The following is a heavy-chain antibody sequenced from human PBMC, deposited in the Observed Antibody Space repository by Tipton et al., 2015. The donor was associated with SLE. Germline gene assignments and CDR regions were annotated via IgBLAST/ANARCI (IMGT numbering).Heavy chain of an antibody. CDR1: GFTFSNYS. D-gene: IGHD4-17*01. CDR2: IISSSYI. CDR3: ARDHDYGDYTDFDY. V-gene: IGHV3-21*01. Sequence: SLRLSCVASGFTFSNYSMNWVRQAPGKGLEWVSSIISSSYIYYADSVKGRFTISRDNAKNSLYLQMDSLRVEDTAVYYCARDHDYGDYTDFDYWGQGTLVTVSS. J-gene: IGHJ4*02.